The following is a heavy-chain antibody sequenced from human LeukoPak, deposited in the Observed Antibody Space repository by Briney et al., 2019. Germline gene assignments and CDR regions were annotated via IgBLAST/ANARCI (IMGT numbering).Heavy chain of an antibody. CDR1: GYTFTGYY. CDR2: INPNSGGT. V-gene: IGHV1-2*02. CDR3: ARVSGRGYSSGWLDY. D-gene: IGHD6-19*01. J-gene: IGHJ4*02. Sequence: ASVKVSCKASGYTFTGYYMHWVRQAPGQGLEWMGWINPNSGGTNYAQKFQGRVTMTRDTSISTAYMELSRLRSDGTAVYYCARVSGRGYSSGWLDYWGQGTLVTVSS.